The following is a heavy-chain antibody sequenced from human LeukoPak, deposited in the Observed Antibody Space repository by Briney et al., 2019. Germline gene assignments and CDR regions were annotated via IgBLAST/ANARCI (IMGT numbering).Heavy chain of an antibody. V-gene: IGHV3-66*01. J-gene: IGHJ4*02. CDR2: ISGGGNT. CDR1: GFTFSSYS. Sequence: GGSLRLSCAASGFTFSSYSMSWVRQAPGKGLEWVSGISGGGNTFYSDSVRGRFTISRDNSKNTLYLDMTGLRAEDTAVYYCAREHSYTRTFDYWGQGTLVTVSS. D-gene: IGHD1-1*01. CDR3: AREHSYTRTFDY.